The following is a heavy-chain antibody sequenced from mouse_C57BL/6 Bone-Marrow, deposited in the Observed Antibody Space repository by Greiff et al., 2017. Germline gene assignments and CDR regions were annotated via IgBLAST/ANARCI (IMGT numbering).Heavy chain of an antibody. Sequence: QVQLQQPGAELVKPGASVKMSCKASGYTFTSYWITWVKQRPGQGLEWIGDIYPTSGRTNYNEKFTSKAILTVDTSSNTAYRQRSSRTSEDSAVFYCARSGPRGRSDDYWGQGTTLTVSS. CDR3: ARSGPRGRSDDY. V-gene: IGHV1-55*01. CDR2: IYPTSGRT. CDR1: GYTFTSYW. J-gene: IGHJ2*01. D-gene: IGHD1-3*01.